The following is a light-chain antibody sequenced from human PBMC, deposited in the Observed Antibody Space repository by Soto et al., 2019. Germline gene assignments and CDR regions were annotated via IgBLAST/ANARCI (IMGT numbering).Light chain of an antibody. CDR2: GAS. CDR1: QSVGST. CDR3: QQRSNWPRT. J-gene: IGKJ1*01. V-gene: IGKV3-15*01. Sequence: EIVMTQSPATLSVSPGETATLSCRASQSVGSTLAWYQQRPGQSPRLLIYGASTRATGIPARFSGSGSGTEFTLTISSLVPEDFAVYYCQQRSNWPRTFGQGTKVDIK.